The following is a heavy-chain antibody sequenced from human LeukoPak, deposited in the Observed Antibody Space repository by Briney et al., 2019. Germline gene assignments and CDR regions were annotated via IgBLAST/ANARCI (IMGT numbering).Heavy chain of an antibody. CDR1: GYRFTSYW. V-gene: IGHV5-51*01. CDR2: IYPGDSDT. CDR3: ARQRISGDGYNYRWEYDY. Sequence: GESLKISCKGSGYRFTSYWIDWVRQMPGKGLEWMGSIYPGDSDTRYSPSFQGPVTMSTDKSISTAYLQWSSLKASDTAMYYCARQRISGDGYNYRWEYDYWGQGTLVTVSS. D-gene: IGHD5-24*01. J-gene: IGHJ4*02.